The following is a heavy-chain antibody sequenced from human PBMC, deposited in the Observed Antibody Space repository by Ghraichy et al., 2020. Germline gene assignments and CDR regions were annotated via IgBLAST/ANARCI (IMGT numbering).Heavy chain of an antibody. CDR1: GFTLSNYW. CDR2: ISSDGRTT. J-gene: IGHJ4*02. Sequence: GESLNISCAASGFTLSNYWMVWVRQAPGKGLVLVSDISSDGRTTRYADSVKGRFTISRDSAENTLYLQMNSLRVDDTAVYYCVRDRDRSFDYWGQGTLVTVPS. V-gene: IGHV3-74*01. CDR3: VRDRDRSFDY.